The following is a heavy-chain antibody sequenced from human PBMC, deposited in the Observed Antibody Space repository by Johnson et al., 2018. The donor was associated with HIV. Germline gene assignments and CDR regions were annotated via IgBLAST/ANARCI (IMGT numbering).Heavy chain of an antibody. CDR1: GFPFHSYW. Sequence: VQLVESGGGVVQPGRSLRLSCAASGFPFHSYWMSWVRQAPGKGLEWVASIKQDGTETSYVDSVKGRFTISRDNAKNSLFLQLNSLRVGDTGLYYCVSVVRMPFSSDWKGFDIWGQGTLVSVSS. D-gene: IGHD6-19*01. CDR3: VSVVRMPFSSDWKGFDI. CDR2: IKQDGTET. V-gene: IGHV3-7*01. J-gene: IGHJ3*02.